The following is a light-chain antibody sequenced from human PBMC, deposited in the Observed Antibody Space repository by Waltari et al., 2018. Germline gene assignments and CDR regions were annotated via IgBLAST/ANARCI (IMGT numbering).Light chain of an antibody. CDR1: PNIDNY. CDR2: TAS. V-gene: IGKV1-39*01. J-gene: IGKJ4*01. CDR3: QHSYSNPGT. Sequence: DIQMTQSPSSLSASVGDRVTITCRASPNIDNYLNWYQQKPGKAPNLLIYTASSLQRGVPSRFDGSGSGTDFTLTISRLQPEDFATYYCQHSYSNPGTCGGGTKVEIK.